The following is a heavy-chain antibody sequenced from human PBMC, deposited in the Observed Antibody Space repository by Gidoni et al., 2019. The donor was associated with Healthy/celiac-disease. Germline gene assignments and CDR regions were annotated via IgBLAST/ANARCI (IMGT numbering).Heavy chain of an antibody. V-gene: IGHV3-48*01. CDR2: ISSSSSTI. J-gene: IGHJ4*02. CDR1: GFTFSSYS. Sequence: EVQLVESGGGLVQPGGSLRLSCAASGFTFSSYSLNWVRQAPGKGLEWVSYISSSSSTIYYADSVKGRFTISRDNAKNSLYLQMNSLRAEDTAVYYCASPIAAAAFGYWGQGTLVTVSS. D-gene: IGHD6-13*01. CDR3: ASPIAAAAFGY.